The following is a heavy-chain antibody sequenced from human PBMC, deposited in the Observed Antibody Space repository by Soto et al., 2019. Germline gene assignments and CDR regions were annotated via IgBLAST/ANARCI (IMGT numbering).Heavy chain of an antibody. V-gene: IGHV3-30-3*01. CDR2: ISYDGGNK. CDR1: GISFSSYP. J-gene: IGHJ5*02. D-gene: IGHD5-12*01. CDR3: ARDRWMATIFGWFDP. Sequence: QVQLVESGGGVVQPGGSLRLSCAGSGISFSSYPMHWVRQAPGKGLDWVAVISYDGGNKYYADSVKGRFTISRDNSKNTLSLQMNSLRVEDTAVYYCARDRWMATIFGWFDPWGQGTLVTVSS.